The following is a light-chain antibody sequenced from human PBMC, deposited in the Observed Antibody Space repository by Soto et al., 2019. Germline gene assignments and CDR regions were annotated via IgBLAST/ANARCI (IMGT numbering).Light chain of an antibody. J-gene: IGLJ3*02. CDR1: TSNIGNHH. V-gene: IGLV1-51*01. CDR2: DNH. CDR3: GTWDNSLNTGWV. Sequence: QPVLTQPPSVSAAPGQTVTISCSGSTSNIGNHHVSWYQQLPGTAPRLLIYDNHERPSGIPDRFSGSKSGTSATLGITGLQTGDEADYYCGTWDNSLNTGWVFGGGTKLTVL.